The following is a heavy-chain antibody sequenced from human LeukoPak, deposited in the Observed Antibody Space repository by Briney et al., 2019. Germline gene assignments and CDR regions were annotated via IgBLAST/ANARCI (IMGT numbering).Heavy chain of an antibody. J-gene: IGHJ3*02. V-gene: IGHV4-31*03. CDR1: GGSISSGGYY. D-gene: IGHD6-19*01. Sequence: KPSETLSLTCTVSGGSISSGGYYWRWIRQHPGKGLEWIGYIYYSGSTYYNPSLKSRVTISVDTSKNQFSLKLSSVTAADTAVYYCARDKAVAGIRAFDIWGQGTMVTVSS. CDR2: IYYSGST. CDR3: ARDKAVAGIRAFDI.